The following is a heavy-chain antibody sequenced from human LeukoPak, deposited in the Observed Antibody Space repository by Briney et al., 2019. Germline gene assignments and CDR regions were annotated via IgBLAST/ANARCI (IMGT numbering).Heavy chain of an antibody. CDR3: ARSLQDYDFWSGYSYYYYYMDV. J-gene: IGHJ6*03. CDR2: MNPNSGNT. CDR1: RYTFTSYD. V-gene: IGHV1-8*03. Sequence: ASVKVSCKASRYTFTSYDINWVRQATGQGLEWMGWMNPNSGNTGYAQKFQGRVTITRNTSIGTAYMGLSSLRSEDTAVYYCARSLQDYDFWSGYSYYYYYMDVWGKGTTVTVSS. D-gene: IGHD3-3*01.